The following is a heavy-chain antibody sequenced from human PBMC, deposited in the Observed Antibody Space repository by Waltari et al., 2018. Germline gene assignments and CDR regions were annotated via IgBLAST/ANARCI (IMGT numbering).Heavy chain of an antibody. Sequence: QLQLQESGPGLVKPSETLSLTCTVSGGSISSSSYYWGWIRQPPGKGLEWIGSIYFSGRTYYNPALKSRVTISVDTAKNQFALKLSSVTAADTAVYYCARHRPGIAVAGSVDYWGQGTLVTVSS. CDR2: IYFSGRT. CDR1: GGSISSSSYY. V-gene: IGHV4-39*01. J-gene: IGHJ4*02. CDR3: ARHRPGIAVAGSVDY. D-gene: IGHD6-19*01.